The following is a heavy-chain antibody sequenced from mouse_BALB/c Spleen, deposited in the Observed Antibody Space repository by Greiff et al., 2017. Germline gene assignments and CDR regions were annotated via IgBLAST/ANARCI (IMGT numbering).Heavy chain of an antibody. CDR1: GFSLTSYG. CDR3: AREGRGNYLYYAMDY. CDR2: IWAGGST. V-gene: IGHV2-9*02. Sequence: VKVVESGPGLVAPSQSLSITCTVSGFSLTSYGVHWVRQPPGKGLEWLGVIWAGGSTNYNSALMSRLSISKDNSKSQVFLKMNSLQTDDTAMYYCAREGRGNYLYYAMDYWGQGTSVTVSS. J-gene: IGHJ4*01. D-gene: IGHD2-1*01.